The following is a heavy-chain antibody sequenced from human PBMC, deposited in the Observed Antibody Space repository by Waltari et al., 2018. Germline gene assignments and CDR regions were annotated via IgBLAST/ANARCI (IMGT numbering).Heavy chain of an antibody. J-gene: IGHJ6*02. CDR2: IQLKNGET. Sequence: DVQLVESGGGLVQPGSSLSLSCPFSGITFYDYAMHWVRQAPGRGLEWVAGIQLKNGETGYADSVKGRFTISRDNAKNSLYLQMNSLKVDDTALYYCTKDLKPGGADVWGQGTTVTVS. CDR3: TKDLKPGGADV. V-gene: IGHV3-9*01. CDR1: GITFYDYA. D-gene: IGHD4-17*01.